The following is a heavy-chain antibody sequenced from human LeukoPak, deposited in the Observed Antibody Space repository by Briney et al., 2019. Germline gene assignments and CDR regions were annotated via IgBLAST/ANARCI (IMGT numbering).Heavy chain of an antibody. Sequence: GGSLRLSCAASGFNFDDYGMSWVRQAPGKGLEWVSGSNWNGGNTGYADSVKGRFTVSRDNARKSLFLQMNSLRVEDTALYYCARDLYGDYGFDTWGRGTLVTVSS. V-gene: IGHV3-20*04. CDR1: GFNFDDYG. J-gene: IGHJ3*02. CDR2: SNWNGGNT. D-gene: IGHD4-17*01. CDR3: ARDLYGDYGFDT.